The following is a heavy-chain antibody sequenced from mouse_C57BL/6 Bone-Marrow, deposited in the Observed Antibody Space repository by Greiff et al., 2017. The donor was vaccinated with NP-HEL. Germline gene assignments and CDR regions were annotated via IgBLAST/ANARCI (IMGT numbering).Heavy chain of an antibody. V-gene: IGHV1-52*01. CDR3: ARALYYDYLYWYFDV. D-gene: IGHD2-4*01. CDR1: GYTFTSYW. Sequence: VQLQQPGAELVRPGSSVKLSCKASGYTFTSYWMHWVKQRPIQGLEWIGNIDPSDSETHYNQKFKDKATLTVDKSSSTAYMQLSSLTSEDSAVYYCARALYYDYLYWYFDVWGTGTTVTVSS. J-gene: IGHJ1*03. CDR2: IDPSDSET.